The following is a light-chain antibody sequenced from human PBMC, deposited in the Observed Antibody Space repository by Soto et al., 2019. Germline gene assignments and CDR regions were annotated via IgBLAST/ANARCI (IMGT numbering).Light chain of an antibody. Sequence: DIQLTQSPSTLSAYLGDRVNITCRASQSISDWLAWYQQKAGKAPELLISDASTLATGVPSRFSGSGSGTDFTLTISSLEPEDFAVYHCQQHSSWPLACGGGTKVDIK. CDR1: QSISDW. V-gene: IGKV1-5*01. CDR2: DAS. J-gene: IGKJ4*01. CDR3: QQHSSWPLA.